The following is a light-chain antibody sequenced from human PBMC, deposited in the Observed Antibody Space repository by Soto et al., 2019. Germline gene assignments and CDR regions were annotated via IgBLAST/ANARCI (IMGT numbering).Light chain of an antibody. Sequence: QSALTQPASVSGSPGQSIPISCTGTSRDVGGYNYVSWYQQHPGKAPKLMIYDVSNRPSGVSNRFSGSKSGNTASLTISGLQAEDEADYYCSSYTSSSTLTFGGGTKLTVL. V-gene: IGLV2-14*01. CDR1: SRDVGGYNY. CDR3: SSYTSSSTLT. J-gene: IGLJ2*01. CDR2: DVS.